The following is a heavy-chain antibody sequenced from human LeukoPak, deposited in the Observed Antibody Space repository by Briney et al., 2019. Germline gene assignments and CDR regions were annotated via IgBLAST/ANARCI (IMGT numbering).Heavy chain of an antibody. D-gene: IGHD6-13*01. CDR1: GFTFSSYW. Sequence: PGGSLRLSCAASGFTFSSYWMHWVRQAPGKGLVWVSRISTDGSSAIYADSVKGRFTISRDNSKNTLYLQMNSLRAEDTAVYYCANHPRGQQLAGYYYYGMDVWGQGTTVTVSS. CDR3: ANHPRGQQLAGYYYYGMDV. CDR2: ISTDGSSA. J-gene: IGHJ6*02. V-gene: IGHV3-74*01.